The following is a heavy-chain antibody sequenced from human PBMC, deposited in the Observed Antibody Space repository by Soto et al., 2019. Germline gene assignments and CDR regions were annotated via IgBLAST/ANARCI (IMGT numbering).Heavy chain of an antibody. D-gene: IGHD2-2*01. CDR1: GFTFSNAW. V-gene: IGHV3-15*01. CDR3: TTDHLGYCSSTSCYYYYYYMDV. Sequence: GGSLRLSCAASGFTFSNAWMSWVRQAPGKGLEWVGRIKSKTDGGTTDYAAPVKGRFTISRDDSKNTLYLQMNSLKTEDTAVYYCTTDHLGYCSSTSCYYYYYYMDVWGKGTTVTVSS. J-gene: IGHJ6*03. CDR2: IKSKTDGGTT.